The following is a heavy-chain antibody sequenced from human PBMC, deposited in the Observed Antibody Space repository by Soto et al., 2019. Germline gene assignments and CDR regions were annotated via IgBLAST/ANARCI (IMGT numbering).Heavy chain of an antibody. D-gene: IGHD3-16*01. J-gene: IGHJ3*02. V-gene: IGHV1-46*03. CDR2: INPSGGST. Sequence: ASVKVSCKASGYTFTSYYMHWVRQAPGQGLEWMGIINPSGGSTSYAQKFQGRVTMTRDTSTSTVYMELSSLRSEDTAVYYWARASRGGFSHTDAFDIWGQGTMVTVSS. CDR1: GYTFTSYY. CDR3: ARASRGGFSHTDAFDI.